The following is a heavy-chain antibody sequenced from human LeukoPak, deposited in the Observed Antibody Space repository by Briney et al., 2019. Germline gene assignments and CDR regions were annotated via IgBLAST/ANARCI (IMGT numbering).Heavy chain of an antibody. V-gene: IGHV4-4*02. Sequence: PSETLSLTCAVSGGSISSSNWWSWIRQPPGKGLEWIGEINHSGSTNYNPSLKSRVTISVDTSKNQFSLKLSSVTAADTAVYYCARRYGGKADYWGQGTLVTVSS. CDR3: ARRYGGKADY. J-gene: IGHJ4*02. CDR2: INHSGST. CDR1: GGSISSSNW. D-gene: IGHD4-23*01.